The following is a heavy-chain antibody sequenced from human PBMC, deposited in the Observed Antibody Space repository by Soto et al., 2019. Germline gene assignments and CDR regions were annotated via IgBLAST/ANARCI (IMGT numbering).Heavy chain of an antibody. CDR1: GGTFSSYA. CDR3: ALACTRERDFDY. CDR2: IIPIFGTA. D-gene: IGHD6-19*01. J-gene: IGHJ4*02. Sequence: QVQLVQSGAEVKKPGSSVKVSCKASGGTFSSYAISWVRQAPGQGLEWMGGIIPIFGTANYAQKFQGRVTITADESTSTAYMELSSLKTEETAVYYCALACTRERDFDYWGQGTLGTVAS. V-gene: IGHV1-69*01.